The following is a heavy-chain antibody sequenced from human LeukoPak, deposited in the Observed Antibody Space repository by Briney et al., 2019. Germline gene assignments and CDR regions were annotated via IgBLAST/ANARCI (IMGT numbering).Heavy chain of an antibody. V-gene: IGHV4-59*01. CDR1: GGSISSYY. J-gene: IGHJ2*01. CDR2: IYYSGST. Sequence: SETLSLTCTVSGGSISSYYWSWIRQPPGKGLEWIGYIYYSGSTNYNPSLKSRVTISVDTSKNQFSLKLSSVTAADTAVYYCAREPMYVGKEGYSPYWYFDLWGRGTLVTVSS. D-gene: IGHD5-24*01. CDR3: AREPMYVGKEGYSPYWYFDL.